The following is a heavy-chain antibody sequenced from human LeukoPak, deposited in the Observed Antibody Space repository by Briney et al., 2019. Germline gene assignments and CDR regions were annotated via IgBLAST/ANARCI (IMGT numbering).Heavy chain of an antibody. V-gene: IGHV4-59*01. CDR2: IYYSGST. CDR3: ASGVVVPAAFMDV. CDR1: GDSIRSYY. Sequence: KSSETLSLTCAVSGDSIRSYYWSWVRQPPGKGLEWIGYIYYSGSTSYSPSLKSRVTISLDTSKNQFSLKVSSVTAADTAVYYCASGVVVPAAFMDVWGKGTTVTVSS. J-gene: IGHJ6*03. D-gene: IGHD2-2*01.